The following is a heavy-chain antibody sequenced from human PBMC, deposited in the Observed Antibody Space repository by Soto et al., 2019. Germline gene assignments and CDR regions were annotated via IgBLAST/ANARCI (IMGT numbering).Heavy chain of an antibody. D-gene: IGHD3-22*01. CDR2: IYSGGST. CDR3: ARRSSGYPYYFDY. J-gene: IGHJ4*02. Sequence: EVQLVETGGGLIQPGGSLRLSCAASGFTVSSNYMRWVRQAPGKGLEWVSVIYSGGSTYYADSVKGRFTISTDNAKNKLYLQMNSLRAEDTAVYYCARRSSGYPYYFDYWGEGTLVTVSS. V-gene: IGHV3-53*02. CDR1: GFTVSSNY.